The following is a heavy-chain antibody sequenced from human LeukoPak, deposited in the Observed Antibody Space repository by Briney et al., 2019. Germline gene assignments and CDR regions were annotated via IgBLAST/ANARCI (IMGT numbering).Heavy chain of an antibody. V-gene: IGHV3-23*01. Sequence: GGSLRLSCTASGFTLSNYAMNWVRQAPGNGLEWVSGISGSGSSTYYVDSVKGRFSISRDNSKKTLYLQMTSLRLEDTAVYYRAKVSRAWYGDTFDIWGQGTMVTVSS. CDR3: AKVSRAWYGDTFDI. CDR1: GFTLSNYA. CDR2: ISGSGSST. J-gene: IGHJ3*02. D-gene: IGHD6-19*01.